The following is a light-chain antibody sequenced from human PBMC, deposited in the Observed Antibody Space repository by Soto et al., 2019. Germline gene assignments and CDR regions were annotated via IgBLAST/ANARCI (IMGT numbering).Light chain of an antibody. J-gene: IGKJ1*01. Sequence: EIVMTQSPSTLSVSPGERATLSCRASQSVNSNLAWYQQKPGQAPSLLIYGASSRATGIPARFSGSGSGTELTITITSLQSEDFEVYYCQQYNSWPRTFGQGTKVDIK. V-gene: IGKV3-15*01. CDR2: GAS. CDR3: QQYNSWPRT. CDR1: QSVNSN.